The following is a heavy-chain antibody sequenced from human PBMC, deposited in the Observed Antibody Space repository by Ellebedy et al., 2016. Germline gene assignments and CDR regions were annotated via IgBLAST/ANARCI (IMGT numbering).Heavy chain of an antibody. CDR2: FSISGITI. V-gene: IGHV3-11*01. D-gene: IGHD5-12*01. Sequence: GGSLRLXXAASGFTFTDYYMSWIRQAPGKGLEWVSYFSISGITIYYADSVKGRFTISRDNAENSLYLQMSSLRGKDTAMYYCAREIPGGYVDLDYWGQGTLVTVSS. CDR3: AREIPGGYVDLDY. J-gene: IGHJ4*02. CDR1: GFTFTDYY.